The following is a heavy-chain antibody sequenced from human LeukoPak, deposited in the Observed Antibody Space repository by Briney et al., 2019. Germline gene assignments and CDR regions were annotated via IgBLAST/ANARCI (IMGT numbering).Heavy chain of an antibody. J-gene: IGHJ4*02. V-gene: IGHV4-4*08. CDR1: GGSIESYY. Sequence: SETLSLTCSVSGGSIESYYWSWIRQPPGKGLEFIGYIAASGTTKHNPSLKSRVTLSMDTSKNQFSLKLRSVTAADTAVYFCARDTVFGVQIPGFYGLDLWGQGALVTVSS. CDR2: IAASGTT. D-gene: IGHD3-3*01. CDR3: ARDTVFGVQIPGFYGLDL.